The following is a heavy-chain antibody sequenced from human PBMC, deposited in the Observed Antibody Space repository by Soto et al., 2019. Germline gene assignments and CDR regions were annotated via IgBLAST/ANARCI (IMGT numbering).Heavy chain of an antibody. CDR1: GGTFSSHA. CDR2: IIPMFGTT. CDR3: ARCDVCYPGGDDAFDL. D-gene: IGHD2-21*02. Sequence: QVQLVQSGAEVKKPGSSVKVACKTSGGTFSSHALTWLRQAPGQGLAWMGGIIPMFGTTYTSQKFQGRVAISADETTSTLELSSRRSEDTAVYFCARCDVCYPGGDDAFDLWGQGTTVIVSS. J-gene: IGHJ3*01. V-gene: IGHV1-69*01.